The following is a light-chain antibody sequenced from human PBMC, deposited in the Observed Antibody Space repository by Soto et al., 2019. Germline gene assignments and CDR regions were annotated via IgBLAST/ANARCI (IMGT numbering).Light chain of an antibody. CDR3: KHYNSYSEA. J-gene: IGKJ1*01. Sequence: DLQLTQSPSPLSGSVAYPGAMTSRVSQTSSSWLAWYQQKPGKAPKLLIYKASTLKSGVPSRFSGSGSGTEFTLTISSLQTDDFATYYCKHYNSYSEAFGQGTKVDIK. CDR2: KAS. V-gene: IGKV1-5*03. CDR1: QTSSSW.